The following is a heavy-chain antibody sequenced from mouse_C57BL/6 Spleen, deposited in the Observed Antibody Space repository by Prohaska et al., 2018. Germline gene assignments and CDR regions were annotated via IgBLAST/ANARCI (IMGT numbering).Heavy chain of an antibody. CDR3: TAPAGSSDY. J-gene: IGHJ2*01. D-gene: IGHD1-3*01. V-gene: IGHV6-3*01. Sequence: EVKLEESGGGLVQPGGSMKLSCVASGFTFSNYWMNWVRQSPEKGLECVAQIILKSDNYATQYAESVKGRFTISRDDSKSSVYLQMNNLRAEDTGIYYGTAPAGSSDYWGQGTTLTVSS. CDR1: GFTFSNYW. CDR2: IILKSDNYAT.